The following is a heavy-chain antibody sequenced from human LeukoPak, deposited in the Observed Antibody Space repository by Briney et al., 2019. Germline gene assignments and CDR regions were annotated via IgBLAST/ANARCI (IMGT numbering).Heavy chain of an antibody. D-gene: IGHD2-15*01. Sequence: HPGGSLRLSCAASGFTFSSYSMDWVRQAPGKGLEWVSYISSSSSIIYYADSVKGRFTISRDNAKNSLYLQLNSLRAEDTAVYYCARDSMTPDYWGQGTLVTVSS. CDR1: GFTFSSYS. V-gene: IGHV3-48*04. CDR2: ISSSSSII. J-gene: IGHJ4*02. CDR3: ARDSMTPDY.